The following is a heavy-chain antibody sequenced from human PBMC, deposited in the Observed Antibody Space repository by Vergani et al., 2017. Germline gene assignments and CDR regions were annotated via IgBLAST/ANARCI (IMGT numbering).Heavy chain of an antibody. Sequence: QVQLQESGPTLVKSSETLSLSCVVSGYSIRDGYYWAWIRQTPGRGMEWIGSIYRTGSTYYRPSLKSRVTLSLDTSKTQFSLKLTSVTAADTAVYFCARNSILGNTFDGGKFDDWGRGTLVTVSS. CDR1: GYSIRDGYY. V-gene: IGHV4-38-2*01. CDR2: IYRTGST. CDR3: ARNSILGNTFDGGKFDD. J-gene: IGHJ4*02. D-gene: IGHD3-9*01.